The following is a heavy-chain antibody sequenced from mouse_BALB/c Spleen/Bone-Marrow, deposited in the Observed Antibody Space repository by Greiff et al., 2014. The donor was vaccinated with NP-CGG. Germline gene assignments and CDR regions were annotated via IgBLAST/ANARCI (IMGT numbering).Heavy chain of an antibody. Sequence: QVQLKESDAELVKPGASVKISCKASGYTFTDHAIHWVKQKPEQGLEWIGYISPGNGDIKYNEKFKGKATLTADKSSSTAYMQLSGLTSEDSAVYICRRSVGNPFDHWGQGTTLIVSS. V-gene: IGHV1S53*02. D-gene: IGHD2-1*01. J-gene: IGHJ2*01. CDR1: GYTFTDHA. CDR2: ISPGNGDI. CDR3: RRSVGNPFDH.